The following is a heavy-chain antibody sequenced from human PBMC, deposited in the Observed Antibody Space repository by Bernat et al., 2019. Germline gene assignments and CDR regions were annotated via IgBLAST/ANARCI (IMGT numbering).Heavy chain of an antibody. CDR1: GGSISSSGYY. V-gene: IGHV4-39*01. J-gene: IGHJ4*02. CDR2: MYYSGST. CDR3: ARLLSGSYSLAYFDY. Sequence: QLQLQESGPGLVKPSETLSLTCTVSGGSISSSGYYWGWIRQPPGKGLEWIGRMYYSGSTYYNPSLKSRVTISVDTSKDQFSLKLSSVTAADTALYYCARLLSGSYSLAYFDYWGQGTLVTVSS. D-gene: IGHD3-10*01.